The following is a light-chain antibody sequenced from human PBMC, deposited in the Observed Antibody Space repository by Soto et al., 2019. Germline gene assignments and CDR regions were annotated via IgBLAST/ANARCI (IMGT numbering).Light chain of an antibody. J-gene: IGKJ1*01. CDR2: GAS. CDR3: QQYGSSPQT. Sequence: EIVLTQSPGTLSLSPGERATLSCRASQSVSSSYLAWYQQKPGQAPRLLIYGASSRATGIPDTLSGSGSGTSFSVTISRLAPEDFAVYYGQQYGSSPQTFGQGTKVEIK. V-gene: IGKV3-20*01. CDR1: QSVSSSY.